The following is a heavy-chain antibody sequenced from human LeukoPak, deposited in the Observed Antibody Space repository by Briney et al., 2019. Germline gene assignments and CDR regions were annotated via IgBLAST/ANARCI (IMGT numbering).Heavy chain of an antibody. J-gene: IGHJ5*02. CDR1: GGSFSGYY. CDR3: ARGSVRGEFDP. CDR2: INHSGST. D-gene: IGHD3-10*01. V-gene: IGHV4-34*01. Sequence: SETLSLTCAVYGGSFSGYYWSWIRQPPGKGLEWIGEINHSGSTNYNPSLKSRATISVDTSKNQFSLKLSSVTAADTAVYSCARGSVRGEFDPWGQGTLVTVSS.